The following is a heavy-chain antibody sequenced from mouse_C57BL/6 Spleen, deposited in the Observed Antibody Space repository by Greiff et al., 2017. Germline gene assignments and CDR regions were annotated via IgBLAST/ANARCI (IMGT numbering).Heavy chain of an antibody. CDR2: INPNNGGT. V-gene: IGHV1-26*01. Sequence: VQLQQSGPELVKPGASVKISCKASGYTFTDYYMNWVKQSHGKSLEWIGDINPNNGGTSYNQKFKGKATLTVDKSSSTAYIELRSLTSEDSAVYYCARASYGSSYRYFDVWGTGTTVTVSS. J-gene: IGHJ1*03. D-gene: IGHD1-1*01. CDR1: GYTFTDYY. CDR3: ARASYGSSYRYFDV.